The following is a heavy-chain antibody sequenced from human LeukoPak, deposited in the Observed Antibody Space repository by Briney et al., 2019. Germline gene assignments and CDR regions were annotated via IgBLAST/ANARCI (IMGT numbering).Heavy chain of an antibody. CDR2: ISYDGSNK. V-gene: IGHV3-30-3*01. D-gene: IGHD3-22*01. CDR3: ARASENYYGSSAHLDY. Sequence: GGSLRLSCAASGFTFSSYAMHWVRQAPGKGLEWVAFISYDGSNKYYADSVKGRFTISRDNSKNTLYLQMNSLSPEDTAVYYCARASENYYGSSAHLDYWGQGTLVTVSS. J-gene: IGHJ4*02. CDR1: GFTFSSYA.